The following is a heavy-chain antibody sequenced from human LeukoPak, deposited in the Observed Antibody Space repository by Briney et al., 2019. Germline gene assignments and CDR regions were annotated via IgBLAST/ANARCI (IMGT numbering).Heavy chain of an antibody. J-gene: IGHJ3*02. CDR2: ISSSSSYI. V-gene: IGHV3-21*01. CDR1: GFTFSSYS. CDR3: ARLVLNYYGSSGYFYDAFDI. D-gene: IGHD3-22*01. Sequence: GGSLRLSCAASGFTFSSYSMNWVRQAPGKGLEWVSSISSSSSYIYYADSVKGRFTISRDNAKNSLYLQMNSLRAEDTAVYYCARLVLNYYGSSGYFYDAFDIWGQGTMVTVSS.